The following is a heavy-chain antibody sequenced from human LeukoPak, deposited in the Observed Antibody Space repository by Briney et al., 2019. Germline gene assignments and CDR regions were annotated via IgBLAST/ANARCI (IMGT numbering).Heavy chain of an antibody. CDR2: IRYDGSNK. V-gene: IGHV3-30*02. J-gene: IGHJ6*02. D-gene: IGHD5-12*01. CDR1: GFTFSSYG. CDR3: VKEAFAVATSVDYYYYYGMDV. Sequence: GGSLRLSCAASGFTFSSYGMHWVRQAPGKGLEWVAFIRYDGSNKYYADSVKGRFTISRDNSKNTLYLQMNSLRAEDTAVYYCVKEAFAVATSVDYYYYYGMDVWGQGTTVTVSS.